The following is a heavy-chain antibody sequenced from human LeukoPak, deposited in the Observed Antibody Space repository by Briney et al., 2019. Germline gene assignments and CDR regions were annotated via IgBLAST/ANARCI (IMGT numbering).Heavy chain of an antibody. V-gene: IGHV3-23*01. CDR3: AKVKGYSSSWYMEEKGFDY. CDR2: ISGSCGST. J-gene: IGHJ4*02. Sequence: PGGSLRLSCAVSGCTISSYAMSWVRQAPGQGMELDSAISGSCGSTYYADSVKGRFTISRDNSKNTLYLQMNSLRAEDTAVYYCAKVKGYSSSWYMEEKGFDYWGQGTLVTVSS. D-gene: IGHD6-13*01. CDR1: GCTISSYA.